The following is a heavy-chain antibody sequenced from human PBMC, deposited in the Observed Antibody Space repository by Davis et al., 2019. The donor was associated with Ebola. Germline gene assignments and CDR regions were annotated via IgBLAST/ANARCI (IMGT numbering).Heavy chain of an antibody. CDR1: GFTFSNYG. CDR3: ARGALGVNTRHLDY. CDR2: IWYDGSNK. Sequence: PGGSLRPSCAAPGFTFSNYGLHWVRQAPGKGVEWVGVIWYDGSNKYYADSVKGRFTISKDNSKNTLFLQMSSLRAEDTAVYYCARGALGVNTRHLDYWGQGTLVTVSS. J-gene: IGHJ4*02. V-gene: IGHV3-33*01. D-gene: IGHD4-17*01.